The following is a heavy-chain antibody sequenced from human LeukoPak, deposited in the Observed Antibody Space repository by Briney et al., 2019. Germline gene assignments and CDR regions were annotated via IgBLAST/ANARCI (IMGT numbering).Heavy chain of an antibody. J-gene: IGHJ4*02. CDR2: IYYSGST. CDR1: GGSISSYY. CDR3: ARLMVPDLYYFDY. V-gene: IGHV4-59*08. D-gene: IGHD3-10*01. Sequence: SETLSLTCTVSGGSISSYYWSWIRQPPGKGLEWIGYIYYSGSTNYNPSLKSRVTISVDTSKNQFSLKLSSVTAADTAVYYCARLMVPDLYYFDYRGQGTLVTVSS.